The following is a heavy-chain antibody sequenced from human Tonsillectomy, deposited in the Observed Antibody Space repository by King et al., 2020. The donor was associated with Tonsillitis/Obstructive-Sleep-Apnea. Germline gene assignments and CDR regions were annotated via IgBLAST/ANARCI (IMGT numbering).Heavy chain of an antibody. D-gene: IGHD1-20*01. CDR3: ARDRLTGTTYFDY. CDR1: GGTFSSYS. J-gene: IGHJ4*02. CDR2: IIPIFGTA. V-gene: IGHV1-69*12. Sequence: VQLVQSGAEVKKPGSSVKVSCKASGGTFSSYSISWVRQAPGQGLEWMGGIIPIFGTANYAKKFQGRVTITADESTSTAYMELSSMRSEVTAVYYCARDRLTGTTYFDYWGQGTLVTVSS.